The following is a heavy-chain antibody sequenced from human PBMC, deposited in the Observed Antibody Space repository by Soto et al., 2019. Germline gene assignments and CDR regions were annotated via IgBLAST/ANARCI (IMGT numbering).Heavy chain of an antibody. J-gene: IGHJ4*02. CDR2: ISPTGTQA. V-gene: IGHV3-11*06. CDR3: GRDYSVGAPVDQ. CDR1: GFGFSDYY. D-gene: IGHD1-26*01. Sequence: GGSLRLSCVASGFGFSDYYMTWIRQAPGKGLEWISYISPTGTQAVYADSLRGRFTISRDNAKNSLYLKINNPRVEDTAVYYCGRDYSVGAPVDQWGQGTMV.